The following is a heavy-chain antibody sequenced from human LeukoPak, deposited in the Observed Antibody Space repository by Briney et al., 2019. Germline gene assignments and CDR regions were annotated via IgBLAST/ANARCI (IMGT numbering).Heavy chain of an antibody. CDR1: VFTFSDYY. J-gene: IGHJ4*02. D-gene: IGHD3-10*01. CDR3: ARIYYYGSGSGEY. V-gene: IGHV3-11*04. CDR2: IGSNGGNI. Sequence: PGRSLRLSCEASVFTFSDYYMSWIRQAPGKGPEGVSYIGSNGGNIFYADSVKGRFTISRDNAKNALYLQLDSLRVEDTARYYCARIYYYGSGSGEYWGQGTMVTVSS.